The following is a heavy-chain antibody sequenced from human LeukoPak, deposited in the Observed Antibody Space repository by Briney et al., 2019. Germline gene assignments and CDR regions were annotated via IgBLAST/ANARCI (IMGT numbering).Heavy chain of an antibody. D-gene: IGHD6-19*01. CDR2: IYYSGST. CDR1: GGSISSSDYY. Sequence: SETLSLTCTVSGGSISSSDYYWGWIRQPPGKGLEWIGSIYYSGSTYYNPSLKSRVAIFVDTSKNQFSLRLSSVTAADTAVYYCARQERPVGWYGVGWFDPWGKGTLVTVSS. J-gene: IGHJ5*02. V-gene: IGHV4-39*01. CDR3: ARQERPVGWYGVGWFDP.